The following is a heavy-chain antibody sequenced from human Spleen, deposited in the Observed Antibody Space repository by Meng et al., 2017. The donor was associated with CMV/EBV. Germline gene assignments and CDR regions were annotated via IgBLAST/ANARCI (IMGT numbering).Heavy chain of an antibody. V-gene: IGHV1-18*01. CDR2: ISAYNGNT. Sequence: KASGDTFTSYGISWVRQAPGQGLEWMGWISAYNGNTNYAQKLQGRVTMTTDTSTSTAYMELRSLRSDDTAVYYCARSYDILTGTGDDYWGQGTLVTVSS. CDR3: ARSYDILTGTGDDY. D-gene: IGHD3-9*01. CDR1: GDTFTSYG. J-gene: IGHJ4*02.